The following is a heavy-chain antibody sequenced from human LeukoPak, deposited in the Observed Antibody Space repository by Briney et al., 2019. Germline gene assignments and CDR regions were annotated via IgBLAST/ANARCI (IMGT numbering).Heavy chain of an antibody. Sequence: GSSVKVSCKASGGTFSSYAISWVRQATGQGLEWMAWMNPSNGDTGYAQKFQGRLTVTSNTSISTAYMELSSLRSDDTAVYFCARGGVYSKNDAFDFWGLGTMVTVSS. CDR3: ARGGVYSKNDAFDF. V-gene: IGHV1-8*02. CDR1: GGTFSSYA. D-gene: IGHD3-10*01. CDR2: MNPSNGDT. J-gene: IGHJ3*01.